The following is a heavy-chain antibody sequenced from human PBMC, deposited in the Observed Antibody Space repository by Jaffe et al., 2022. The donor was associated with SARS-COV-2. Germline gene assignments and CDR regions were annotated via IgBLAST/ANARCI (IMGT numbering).Heavy chain of an antibody. V-gene: IGHV3-48*01. CDR2: INTGGSDV. J-gene: IGHJ4*02. D-gene: IGHD3-9*01. CDR1: GFTFSSYS. CDR3: ARDKDWAFDY. Sequence: ELQLVETGGGLAQPGGSLRLSCAASGFTFSSYSMTWVRQAPGKGLEWLSHINTGGSDVHYADSAKGRFTISRDNAKDSLYLRIDNLRVEDTAVYYCARDKDWAFDYWGRGTLVSVSS.